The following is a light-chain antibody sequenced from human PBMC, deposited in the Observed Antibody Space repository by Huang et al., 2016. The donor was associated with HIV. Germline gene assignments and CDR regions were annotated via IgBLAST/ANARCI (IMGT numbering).Light chain of an antibody. CDR2: AAS. CDR3: QQLKTYPIT. V-gene: IGKV1-9*01. Sequence: IQLTQSPSSLSASVGDRVTITCRASQGIGRYLVWYQQKPGTAPKLLIYAASTLQSGVPSRFSGSGSGTDFTLTISSLQPEDFATYYCQQLKTYPITFGPGTQVDIK. J-gene: IGKJ3*01. CDR1: QGIGRY.